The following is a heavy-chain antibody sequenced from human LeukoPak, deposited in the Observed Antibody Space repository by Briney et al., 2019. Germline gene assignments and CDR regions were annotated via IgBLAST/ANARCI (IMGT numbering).Heavy chain of an antibody. CDR1: GVSISSGDYY. CDR2: IYYSGST. Sequence: PSETLSLTCTVAGVSISSGDYYWRWVRQPPGKGLDWIGYIYYSGSTYYNPSLKSRVTISVDTSKNQFSLKLSSVTAADTAVYFCARVPNSGSDSYYFDYWGQGTLVTVSS. J-gene: IGHJ4*02. V-gene: IGHV4-30-4*01. D-gene: IGHD5-12*01. CDR3: ARVPNSGSDSYYFDY.